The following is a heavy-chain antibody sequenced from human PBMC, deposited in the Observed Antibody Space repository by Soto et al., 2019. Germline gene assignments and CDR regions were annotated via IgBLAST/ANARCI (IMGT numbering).Heavy chain of an antibody. CDR3: RRHLTGNANFMAP. CDR2: IYYSGIT. Sequence: SETLSLTCTVSGVSISSSSYYWGWIRRPPGKGLGWVGTIYYSGITYYNPSLKSRVTISVDTSKNQFSLKLTSVTAADTAVYFCRRHLTGNANFMAPWGQGTMVTVS. CDR1: GVSISSSSYY. D-gene: IGHD1-1*01. J-gene: IGHJ5*02. V-gene: IGHV4-39*01.